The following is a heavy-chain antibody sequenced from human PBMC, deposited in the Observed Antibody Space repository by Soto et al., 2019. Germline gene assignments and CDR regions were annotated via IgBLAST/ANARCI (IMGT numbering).Heavy chain of an antibody. CDR1: GFTLSSYN. D-gene: IGHD6-13*01. J-gene: IGHJ6*02. V-gene: IGHV3-48*02. Sequence: EVQLVESGGGLVQPGGSLRLSCAASGFTLSSYNMNWVRQAPGKGLEWVPYISGSSDTIYYADSVKGRFTISRDNAKNSLYLQMDSLRDEDTAVYYCARDHGGSTWFVGIYYYFGVDVWGQGTTVTVSS. CDR2: ISGSSDTI. CDR3: ARDHGGSTWFVGIYYYFGVDV.